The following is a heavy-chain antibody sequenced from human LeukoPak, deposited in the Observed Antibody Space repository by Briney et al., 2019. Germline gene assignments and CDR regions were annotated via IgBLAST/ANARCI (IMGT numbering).Heavy chain of an antibody. D-gene: IGHD5-18*01. CDR1: GYTFTSYY. V-gene: IGHV1-46*01. CDR3: ARDQRGVTAMDANLDY. CDR2: INPSGGST. Sequence: ASVKVSCKASGYTFTSYYMHWVRQAPGQGLQWMGIINPSGGSTTYAQKVQGRVTMTRDTSTSTVYMELSSPRSEDTAVYYCARDQRGVTAMDANLDYWGQGTLVTVSS. J-gene: IGHJ4*02.